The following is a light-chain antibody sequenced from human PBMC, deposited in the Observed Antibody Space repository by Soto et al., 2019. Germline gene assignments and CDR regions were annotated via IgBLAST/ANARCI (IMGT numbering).Light chain of an antibody. CDR1: QSVSSSE. V-gene: IGKV3-20*01. CDR3: QHDGSSSPLP. CDR2: SAS. Sequence: EIVLTQSPGTLSLSPGERATLSCRASQSVSSSELAWYQQKPDQAPRLLVYSASSRATGIPDRVRGSGCGRDLPLTIGRREPDDFAVYYCQHDGSSSPLPFGGGTTVEIK. J-gene: IGKJ4*01.